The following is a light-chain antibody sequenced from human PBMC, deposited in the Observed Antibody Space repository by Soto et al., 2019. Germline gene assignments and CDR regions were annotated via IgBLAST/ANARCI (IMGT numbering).Light chain of an antibody. V-gene: IGLV7-46*01. J-gene: IGLJ1*01. CDR3: LLFYSGDRV. CDR2: DTS. Sequence: QAVVTQEPSLTVSPGGTVTLTCGSSTGAVTSGHYPYWFQQKTGQAPRTLIYDTSNRHSWTPARFSGSLLGGKAALTLSGAQPEDEADYYCLLFYSGDRVFGTGTKLTVL. CDR1: TGAVTSGHY.